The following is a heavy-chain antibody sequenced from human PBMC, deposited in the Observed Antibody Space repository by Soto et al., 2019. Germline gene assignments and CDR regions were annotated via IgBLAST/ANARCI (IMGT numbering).Heavy chain of an antibody. CDR2: ISSSGSTI. J-gene: IGHJ5*02. Sequence: PGWSLRLSCAASGFTFSDYYMSWIRQAPGKGPEWVSYISSSGSTIYYADSVKGRFTISRDNAKNSLYLQMNSLRAEDTAVYYCARDNGWFGEFTLFDPWGQGTLVIVSS. CDR3: ARDNGWFGEFTLFDP. CDR1: GFTFSDYY. V-gene: IGHV3-11*01. D-gene: IGHD3-10*01.